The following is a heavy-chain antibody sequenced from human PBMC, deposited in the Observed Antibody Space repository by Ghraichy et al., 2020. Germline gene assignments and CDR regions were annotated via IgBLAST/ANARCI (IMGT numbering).Heavy chain of an antibody. J-gene: IGHJ4*02. CDR2: ISYDGSNK. CDR3: ARSQWLVRDQFGY. V-gene: IGHV3-30-3*01. Sequence: GGSLRLSCAASGFTFSSYAMHWVRQAPGKGLEWVAVISYDGSNKYYADSVKGRFTISRDNSKNTLYLQMNSLRAEDTAVYYCARSQWLVRDQFGYWGQGTLVTVSS. D-gene: IGHD6-19*01. CDR1: GFTFSSYA.